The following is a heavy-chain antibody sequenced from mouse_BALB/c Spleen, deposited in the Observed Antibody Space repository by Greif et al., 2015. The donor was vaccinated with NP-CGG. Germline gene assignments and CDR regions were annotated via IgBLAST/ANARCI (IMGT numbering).Heavy chain of an antibody. J-gene: IGHJ1*01. V-gene: IGHV5-6*02. CDR2: ISSGGSYT. CDR1: GFTFSSYG. Sequence: DVKLVESGGDLVKPGGSLKLSCAASGFTFSSYGMSWVRQTTDKRLEWVATISSGGSYTYYPDSVKGRFTISRDNAKNTPYMQNRRLKSEYTAIYYCARHRTTSTHWYFDVWGAGTTVSVSS. D-gene: IGHD1-1*01. CDR3: ARHRTTSTHWYFDV.